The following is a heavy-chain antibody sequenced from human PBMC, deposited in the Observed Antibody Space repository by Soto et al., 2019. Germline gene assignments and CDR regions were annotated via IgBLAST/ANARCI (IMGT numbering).Heavy chain of an antibody. D-gene: IGHD7-27*01. CDR2: ISSSSSVI. CDR1: GFILSDCA. Sequence: EVQLVESGGGLVQPGGSLRLSCATSGFILSDCAMNWVRQAPGKGLEWVSYISSSSSVIDYADSVKGRFTVSRDNARNSLYLQMNSLRAEDTAVYYCARDISWGSNWYYDMDVWGKGTTVTVSS. CDR3: ARDISWGSNWYYDMDV. J-gene: IGHJ6*03. V-gene: IGHV3-48*01.